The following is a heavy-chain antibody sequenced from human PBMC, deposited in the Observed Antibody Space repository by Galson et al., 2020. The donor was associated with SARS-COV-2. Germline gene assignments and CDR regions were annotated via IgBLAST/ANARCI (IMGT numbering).Heavy chain of an antibody. CDR3: VRVSYTSGWPDFDL. CDR2: IKQDGSEK. V-gene: IGHV3-7*03. J-gene: IGHJ4*02. Sequence: GGSLRLSCAASGFTFREYWMQWVRQAPGKGLEWVASIKQDGSEKHYVASVEGRFTISRDNDKNSLYLQMDSLRADDKALYYCVRVSYTSGWPDFDLWGQGTLVIVSS. D-gene: IGHD6-19*01. CDR1: GFTFREYW.